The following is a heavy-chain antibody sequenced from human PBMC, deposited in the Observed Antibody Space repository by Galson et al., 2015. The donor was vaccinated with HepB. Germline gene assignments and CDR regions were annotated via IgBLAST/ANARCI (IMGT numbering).Heavy chain of an antibody. D-gene: IGHD3-10*01. V-gene: IGHV4-34*01. CDR2: ITHSGSP. CDR3: ARGHSFFGSGTYRPFDY. CDR1: GTSFSAFF. Sequence: SETLSLTCAVSGTSFSAFFWTWIRQSPGKGLEWIGEITHSGSPTYNPSLKSRVTMSVDTSKSHFSLKLKSLTAADTAVYYCARGHSFFGSGTYRPFDYWGQGILVAVSS. J-gene: IGHJ4*02.